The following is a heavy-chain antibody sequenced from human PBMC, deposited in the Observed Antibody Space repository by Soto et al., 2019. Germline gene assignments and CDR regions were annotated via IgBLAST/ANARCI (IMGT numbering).Heavy chain of an antibody. J-gene: IGHJ4*02. CDR1: GGSFSGYY. D-gene: IGHD3-10*01. CDR3: ARGSMVRGVSLDY. Sequence: QVQLQQWGAGPLKPSETLSLTCAVYGGSFSGYYWSWIRQPPGKGLEWIGEINHSGSTNYNPSLKSRVTISVDTSKNQFSLKLSSVTAADTAVYYCARGSMVRGVSLDYWGQGTLVTVSS. CDR2: INHSGST. V-gene: IGHV4-34*01.